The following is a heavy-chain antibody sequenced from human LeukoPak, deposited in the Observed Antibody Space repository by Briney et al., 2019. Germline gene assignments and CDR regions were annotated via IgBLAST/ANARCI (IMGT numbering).Heavy chain of an antibody. CDR1: GFTFNNYG. V-gene: IGHV3-33*01. D-gene: IGHD6-19*01. J-gene: IGHJ4*02. CDR3: ARGVRYSSGYFDY. Sequence: PGRSLRLSCTASGFTFNNYGMHWVRQAPGKGLEWVAVIWYDGSNKYYADSVKGRFTISRDNSKNTLYQQMNSLRAEDTAVYYCARGVRYSSGYFDYWGQGTLVTVSS. CDR2: IWYDGSNK.